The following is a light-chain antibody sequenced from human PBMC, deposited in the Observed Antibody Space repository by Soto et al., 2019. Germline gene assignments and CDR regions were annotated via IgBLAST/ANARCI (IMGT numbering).Light chain of an antibody. V-gene: IGLV2-14*01. J-gene: IGLJ2*01. Sequence: QSALTQPASVSGSPGQSITITCAGTRDDIGAYDYVSWYQQHPGNAPKLLVYEVTNRPSGVSDRFSGSKSGNTASLTISGLQAEDEADYYCNSYTNSSAVVFGGWTK. CDR1: RDDIGAYDY. CDR2: EVT. CDR3: NSYTNSSAVV.